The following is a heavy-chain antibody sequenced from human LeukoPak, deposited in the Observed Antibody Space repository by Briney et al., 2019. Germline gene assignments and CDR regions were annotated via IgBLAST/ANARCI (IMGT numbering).Heavy chain of an antibody. V-gene: IGHV4-34*01. CDR3: ARVPGYCSGGSCFWYYFDY. Sequence: SETLSLTCAVYGGSFSGYYWSWIRQPPGKGLEWIGSIYHSGSTYYSPSLKSRATISVDTSKNQFSLKLTSVTAADTAVYYCARVPGYCSGGSCFWYYFDYWGQGTLVTVSS. J-gene: IGHJ4*02. D-gene: IGHD2-15*01. CDR2: IYHSGST. CDR1: GGSFSGYY.